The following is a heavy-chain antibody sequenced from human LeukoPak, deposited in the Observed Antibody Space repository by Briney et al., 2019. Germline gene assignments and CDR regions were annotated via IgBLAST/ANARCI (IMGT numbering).Heavy chain of an antibody. D-gene: IGHD1-1*01. Sequence: GGSLRLSCGASGFTFSSYEMNWVRQAPGKGLEWVSYISSSGSTIYYADSVKGRFTISRDNAKNSLYLQMNSLRAEDTAVYYCARGVEGWFDPWGQGTLVTVSS. V-gene: IGHV3-48*03. CDR2: ISSSGSTI. J-gene: IGHJ5*02. CDR3: ARGVEGWFDP. CDR1: GFTFSSYE.